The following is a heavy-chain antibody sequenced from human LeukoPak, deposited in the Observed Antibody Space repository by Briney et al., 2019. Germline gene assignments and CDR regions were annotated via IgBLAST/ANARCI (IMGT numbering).Heavy chain of an antibody. CDR2: LSSGRSP. J-gene: IGHJ4*01. D-gene: IGHD2-8*02. V-gene: IGHV3-69-1*01. CDR1: GFAISTYA. Sequence: GGSLRLSCAASGFAISTYAMAWVRQAPGKGLEWISSLSSGRSPSYSDSLEGRLIMSSDNARNTLYLQMDNLSGEDTAMYYCARQLGYCAAGTCYFDSWGHGTRVTVSS. CDR3: ARQLGYCAAGTCYFDS.